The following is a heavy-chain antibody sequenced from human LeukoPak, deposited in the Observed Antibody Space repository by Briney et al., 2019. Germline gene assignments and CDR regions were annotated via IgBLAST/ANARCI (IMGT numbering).Heavy chain of an antibody. V-gene: IGHV3-20*04. Sequence: GGSLRLSXAASGFTFDDYGMSWVRQAPGKGMEWVSDINWNGGSTCYADSVKGRFTISRDNAKNSLYLQMNSLRAEDTALYYCARDLGYSSGWYARRGFDYWGQGTLVTVSS. J-gene: IGHJ4*02. D-gene: IGHD6-19*01. CDR2: INWNGGST. CDR3: ARDLGYSSGWYARRGFDY. CDR1: GFTFDDYG.